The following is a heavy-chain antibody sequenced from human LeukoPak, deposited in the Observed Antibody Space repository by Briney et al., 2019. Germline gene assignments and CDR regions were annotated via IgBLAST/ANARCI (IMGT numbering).Heavy chain of an antibody. Sequence: SETLSLTCTVSGGSTSGSDYYWAWIRQPPGKGLDWLGSIHYGGSTYYKPPLKSRVTISVDTSKNQFSLKLSSVTAADTAIYYCASYMVRGPYHFDYWGQGTLVSVSS. CDR2: IHYGGST. J-gene: IGHJ4*02. V-gene: IGHV4-39*01. D-gene: IGHD3-10*01. CDR1: GGSTSGSDYY. CDR3: ASYMVRGPYHFDY.